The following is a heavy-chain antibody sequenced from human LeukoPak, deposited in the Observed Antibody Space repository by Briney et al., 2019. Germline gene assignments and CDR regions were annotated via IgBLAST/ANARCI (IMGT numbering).Heavy chain of an antibody. CDR1: GFTFSNYN. J-gene: IGHJ6*02. Sequence: GGSLRLSCAGSGFTFSNYNMNWVRQAPGQGLEWISFISSSSSAIYYADSVKGRFTISRDNAKNSLYLQVNSLRAEDTAVYYCARHRGGPHGMDVWGQGTTVTVSS. V-gene: IGHV3-48*01. CDR3: ARHRGGPHGMDV. CDR2: ISSSSSAI. D-gene: IGHD3-10*01.